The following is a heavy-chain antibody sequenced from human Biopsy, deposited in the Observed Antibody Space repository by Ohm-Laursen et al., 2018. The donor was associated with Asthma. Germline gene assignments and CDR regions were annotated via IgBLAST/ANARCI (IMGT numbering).Heavy chain of an antibody. CDR3: ASPVNRAFGGYEWAAVFDY. J-gene: IGHJ4*02. V-gene: IGHV4-39*01. D-gene: IGHD5-12*01. CDR2: THYSGST. Sequence: TLSLTCTVSGASIRGSGSYWAWIRQAPGKGPEWIGTTHYSGSTFYKPSLRSRVTMSLDTSTNQFSLRVRFVTATDTAVYYCASPVNRAFGGYEWAAVFDYWGQGILVTVSS. CDR1: GASIRGSGSY.